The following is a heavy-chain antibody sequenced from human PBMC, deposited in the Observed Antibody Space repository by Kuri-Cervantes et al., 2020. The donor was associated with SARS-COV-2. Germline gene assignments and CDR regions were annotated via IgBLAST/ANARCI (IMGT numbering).Heavy chain of an antibody. J-gene: IGHJ6*02. CDR1: GFTFTSYW. Sequence: GESLKISCAASGFTFTSYWMSWVRQAPGKGLEWVANIKPDGSDKYYVDSVKGLFTNSRDNAKNSLYLQMNSLRPEDTAVYYCAREDVVPATLRGYYYNNGMDVWGQGTAVTVSS. V-gene: IGHV3-7*04. D-gene: IGHD2-15*01. CDR3: AREDVVPATLRGYYYNNGMDV. CDR2: IKPDGSDK.